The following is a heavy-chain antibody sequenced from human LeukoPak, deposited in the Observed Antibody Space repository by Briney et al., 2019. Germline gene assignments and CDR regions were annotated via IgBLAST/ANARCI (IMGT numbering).Heavy chain of an antibody. CDR3: AKFWGAAGTLNYGMDV. Sequence: GGSLSLSCAASGFSFSSYAMSWVRQAPGKGLEWVSAISGSGGSTYYADSVKGRFTISRDNYKNTLYVQINSLRAEDTAVYYCAKFWGAAGTLNYGMDVWGQGTMVTVSS. D-gene: IGHD6-13*01. CDR1: GFSFSSYA. V-gene: IGHV3-23*01. CDR2: ISGSGGST. J-gene: IGHJ6*02.